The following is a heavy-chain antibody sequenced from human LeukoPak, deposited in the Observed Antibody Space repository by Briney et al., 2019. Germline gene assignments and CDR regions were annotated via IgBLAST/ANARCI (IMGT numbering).Heavy chain of an antibody. CDR1: GDSISSDLYY. V-gene: IGHV4-39*07. J-gene: IGHJ2*01. CDR2: IYYSGNS. Sequence: PSETLSLTCTVSGDSISSDLYYWGWIRQAPGKGLEWIGSIYYSGNSYYNPSRKSRVTMSVDTSKNQFSLKVSSVTAADTAVYYCAGPAGTYWYFDLWGRGTLVTVSS. D-gene: IGHD1-26*01. CDR3: AGPAGTYWYFDL.